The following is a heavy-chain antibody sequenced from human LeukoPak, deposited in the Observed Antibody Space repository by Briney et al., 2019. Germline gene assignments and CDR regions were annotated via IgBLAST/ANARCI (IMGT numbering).Heavy chain of an antibody. CDR3: AKYPGTIQINHFDC. CDR1: GFTFSIYS. V-gene: IGHV3-21*04. D-gene: IGHD4/OR15-4a*01. Sequence: TPGGSLRLSCAASGFTFSIYSMNWVRQAPGKGLEWVSSISSSSSYIYYADSVKGRFTISRDNSKSTLYLQMNRLRADDTAVYYCAKYPGTIQINHFDCWGQGTLVTVSS. CDR2: ISSSSSYI. J-gene: IGHJ4*02.